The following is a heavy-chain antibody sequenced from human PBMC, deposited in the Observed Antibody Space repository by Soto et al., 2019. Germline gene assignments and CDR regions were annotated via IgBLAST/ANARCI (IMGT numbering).Heavy chain of an antibody. CDR2: INPNSGST. CDR1: GYTFSDYS. Sequence: GASVKVSCKASGYTFSDYSIYWMRQTPGQGLEWIGWINPNSGSTDYGNQFRGRVTLTLDMSISTAYMELTRLSSVTTADTALYYCARTTAVPNTLRSRYFFDYWGQGTLVPVSS. CDR3: ARTTAVPNTLRSRYFFDY. D-gene: IGHD4-17*01. V-gene: IGHV1-2*02. J-gene: IGHJ4*02.